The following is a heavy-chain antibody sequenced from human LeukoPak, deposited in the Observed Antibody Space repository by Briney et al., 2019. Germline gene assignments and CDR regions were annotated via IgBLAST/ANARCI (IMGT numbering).Heavy chain of an antibody. J-gene: IGHJ6*03. Sequence: SESLSVTCTVSGGSISDYHWSCSRQPAGKRRWWRGRVYASVATSFKPSLQSRVAMSLDASKNHFYVMLSSVTDAATAEYYSARERDVPIGTSRGVVRNCYMDVWGKGITVTVSS. CDR3: ARERDVPIGTSRGVVRNCYMDV. V-gene: IGHV4-4*07. CDR1: GGSISDYH. D-gene: IGHD3-10*01. CDR2: VYASVAT.